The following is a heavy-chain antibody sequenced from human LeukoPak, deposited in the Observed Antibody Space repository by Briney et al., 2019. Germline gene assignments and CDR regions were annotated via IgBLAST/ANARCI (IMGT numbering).Heavy chain of an antibody. Sequence: SETLSLTCTVSGGSVGSGTYYWSWIRQSPGKGLEWIGNVYYSGSAYYNPSLKSRVTMSVDTSKNQFSLKLSSVTAADTAVYYCARGKDRLSYWGQGTLVTVSS. V-gene: IGHV4-39*07. J-gene: IGHJ4*02. CDR3: ARGKDRLSY. CDR2: VYYSGSA. CDR1: GGSVGSGTYY.